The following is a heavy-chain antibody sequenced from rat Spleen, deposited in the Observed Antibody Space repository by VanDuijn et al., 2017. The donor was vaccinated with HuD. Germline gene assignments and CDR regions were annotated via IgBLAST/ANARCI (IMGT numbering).Heavy chain of an antibody. V-gene: IGHV10-5*01. J-gene: IGHJ2*01. CDR3: TAVNEH. CDR1: GFTFSNAA. CDR2: IRTKPNNYAT. Sequence: VQLVESGGGLVQPKESLKISCAASGFTFSNAAMYWVRQAPGKGLEWVARIRTKPNNYATYYADSVKGRFTISRDDSKSMVYLQMENLKTEDTAMYYCTAVNEHWGQGVMVTVSS.